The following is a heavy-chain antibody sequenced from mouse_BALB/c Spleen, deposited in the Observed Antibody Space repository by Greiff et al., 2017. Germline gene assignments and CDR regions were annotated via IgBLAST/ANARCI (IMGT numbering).Heavy chain of an antibody. V-gene: IGHV1-62-2*01. Sequence: QVHVKQSGAELVKPGASVKLSCKASGYTFTEYIIHWVKQRSGQGLEWIGWFYPGSGSIKYNEKFKDKATLTADKSSSTVYMELSRLTSEDSAVYFCARHEDQLYYYGSSYGDYYAMDYWGQGTSVTVSS. D-gene: IGHD1-1*01. J-gene: IGHJ4*01. CDR2: FYPGSGSI. CDR3: ARHEDQLYYYGSSYGDYYAMDY. CDR1: GYTFTEYI.